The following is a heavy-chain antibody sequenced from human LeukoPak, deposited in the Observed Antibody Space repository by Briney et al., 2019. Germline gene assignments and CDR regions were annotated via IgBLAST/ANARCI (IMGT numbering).Heavy chain of an antibody. Sequence: SETLSLTCAVYGGSFSGYYWSWIRQPPGKGLEWIGEINHSGSTNYNPSLKSRVTISVDTSKNQFSLELSSVTAADTAVYYCARGRVYYGSGSYYPLDYWGQGTLVTASS. CDR3: ARGRVYYGSGSYYPLDY. D-gene: IGHD3-10*01. V-gene: IGHV4-34*01. CDR2: INHSGST. J-gene: IGHJ4*02. CDR1: GGSFSGYY.